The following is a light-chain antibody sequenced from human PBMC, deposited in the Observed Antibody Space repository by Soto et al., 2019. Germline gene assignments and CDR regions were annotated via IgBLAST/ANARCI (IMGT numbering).Light chain of an antibody. CDR2: EVT. J-gene: IGLJ3*02. CDR3: TAYAGSNILVV. CDR1: SSDVGGYNF. Sequence: QSALTQPPSASGSPGQSVTISCTGTSSDVGGYNFVSWYQQHPGKAPKLMIYEVTKRPSGVPDRFSGSKSGNTASLTVSGLQAEDEGGYYCTAYAGSNILVVFGGGSKLTVL. V-gene: IGLV2-8*01.